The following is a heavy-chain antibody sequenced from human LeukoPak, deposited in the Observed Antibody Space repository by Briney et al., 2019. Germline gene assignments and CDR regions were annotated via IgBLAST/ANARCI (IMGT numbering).Heavy chain of an antibody. V-gene: IGHV3-30-3*01. J-gene: IGHJ4*02. CDR3: ARVWRGVAAAGTDY. CDR2: ISYDGSNK. D-gene: IGHD6-13*01. Sequence: GGSLRLSCAASGFTFSSYAMHWVRQAPGKGLEWVAVISYDGSNKYYADSVKGRFTISRDNSKNTLYLQMNSLRAGDTAVYYCARVWRGVAAAGTDYWGQGTLVTVSS. CDR1: GFTFSSYA.